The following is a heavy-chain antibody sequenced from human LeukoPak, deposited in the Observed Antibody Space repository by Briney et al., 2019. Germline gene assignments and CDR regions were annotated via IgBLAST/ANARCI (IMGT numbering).Heavy chain of an antibody. Sequence: PSETLSLTCTVSGGSISGSSSYWGWIRQPPGKGLEWIGSMYYSGSTYYNPSLPSRVTMSVDTSKSQFSLKVISVTAADTAVYYCARGPPQQFFDYWGQGTLVTVSS. CDR3: ARGPPQQFFDY. D-gene: IGHD6-13*01. CDR1: GGSISGSSSY. J-gene: IGHJ4*02. V-gene: IGHV4-39*07. CDR2: MYYSGST.